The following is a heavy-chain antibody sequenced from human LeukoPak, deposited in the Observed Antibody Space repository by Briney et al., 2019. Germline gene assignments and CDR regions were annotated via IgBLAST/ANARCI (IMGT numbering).Heavy chain of an antibody. Sequence: SETLSLTCAVSGGSISSGTYYWAWIRQSPGKGLEWIGSIYNSASTYYNPSFKSRVTLSVDTSRNQFSLNLRSATAADTGMYYCATNKTMVTTAGLFDPWGQGTLVIVSS. CDR3: ATNKTMVTTAGLFDP. J-gene: IGHJ5*02. D-gene: IGHD4-17*01. CDR1: GGSISSGTYY. V-gene: IGHV4-39*01. CDR2: IYNSAST.